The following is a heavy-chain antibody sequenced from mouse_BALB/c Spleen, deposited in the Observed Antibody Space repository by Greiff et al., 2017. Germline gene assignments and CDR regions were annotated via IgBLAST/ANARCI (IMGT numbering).Heavy chain of an antibody. D-gene: IGHD1-1*01. CDR2: INPSNGRT. CDR3: ARIGYYGSSPWFAY. J-gene: IGHJ3*01. V-gene: IGHV1S81*02. CDR1: GYTFTSYW. Sequence: VQLQQPGAKLVKPGASVKLSCKASGYTFTSYWMHWVKQRPGQGLEWIGEINPSNGRTNYNEKFKSKATLTVDKSSSTAYMQLSSLTSEDSAVYYCARIGYYGSSPWFAYWGQGTLVTVSA.